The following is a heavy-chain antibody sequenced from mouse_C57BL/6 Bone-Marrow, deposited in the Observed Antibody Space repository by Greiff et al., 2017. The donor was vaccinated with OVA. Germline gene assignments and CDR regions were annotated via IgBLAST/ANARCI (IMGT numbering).Heavy chain of an antibody. V-gene: IGHV1-76*01. CDR1: GYTFTDNY. Sequence: VQLQQSGAEVVRPGASVKLSCKASGYTFTDNYINWVKQRPGQGLEWIARLYPGSGNTYYNEKFKGKATLTAEKSSNTAYMQLSSVTSEDSAVYFCARVDGYFFEYWGQGTTLTVSS. D-gene: IGHD2-3*01. CDR2: LYPGSGNT. J-gene: IGHJ2*01. CDR3: ARVDGYFFEY.